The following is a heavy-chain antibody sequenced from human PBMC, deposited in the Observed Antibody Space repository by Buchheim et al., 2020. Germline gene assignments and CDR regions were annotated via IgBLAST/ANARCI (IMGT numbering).Heavy chain of an antibody. CDR3: ARGGYSYTFDY. Sequence: QVQLQQWGAGLLKTSETLSLTCAVYGGSFSGYSWTWIRQPPGKGLEWIGEMNHSGNTNYSPSLKSRVTISADTSKNRFSLKLSSVTAADTAVYYCARGGYSYTFDYWGQGTL. J-gene: IGHJ4*02. V-gene: IGHV4-34*01. CDR1: GGSFSGYS. CDR2: MNHSGNT. D-gene: IGHD5-18*01.